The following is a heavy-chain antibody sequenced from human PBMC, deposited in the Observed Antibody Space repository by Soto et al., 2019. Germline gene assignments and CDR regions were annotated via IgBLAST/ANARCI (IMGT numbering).Heavy chain of an antibody. CDR2: MNPNSGNT. Sequence: QVQLVQSGAEVKKPGASVKVSGKASGYTFTSYDINWERQATGQGIEWMGWMNPNSGNTGYAQKFQGRVTMTRNTSISTAYMELSSLRSEDTAVYYCARGGVLRYFDWLLYGDWFDPWGQGTLVTVSS. V-gene: IGHV1-8*01. CDR1: GYTFTSYD. D-gene: IGHD3-9*01. CDR3: ARGGVLRYFDWLLYGDWFDP. J-gene: IGHJ5*02.